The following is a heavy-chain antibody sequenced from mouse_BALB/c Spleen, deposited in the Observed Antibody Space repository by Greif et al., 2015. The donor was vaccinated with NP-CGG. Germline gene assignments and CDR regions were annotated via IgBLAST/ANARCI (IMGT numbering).Heavy chain of an antibody. CDR2: INPSNGRT. Sequence: VKLQESGAELVKPGASVKLSCKASGYTFTSYWMHWVKQRPGQGLEWIGEINPSNGRTNYNEKFKSKATLTVDKSSSTAYMQLSSLTSEDSAVYYCARYGGGNYIDHWGQGTTLTVSS. CDR1: GYTFTSYW. D-gene: IGHD1-1*02. J-gene: IGHJ2*01. V-gene: IGHV1S81*02. CDR3: ARYGGGNYIDH.